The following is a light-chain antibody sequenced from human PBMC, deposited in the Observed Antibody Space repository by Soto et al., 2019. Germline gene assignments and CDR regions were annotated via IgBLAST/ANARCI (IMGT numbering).Light chain of an antibody. CDR3: QQRSSWLT. J-gene: IGKJ4*01. CDR2: DAS. Sequence: EIVLTQSPATLSFSPGERATLSCRASQSVGSYLAWYQQKPGQAPRLLIYDASNRATGIPARFSGSGSGTDFTLTISSLEPEDFAVYYCQQRSSWLTFGGGTKVEIK. CDR1: QSVGSY. V-gene: IGKV3-11*01.